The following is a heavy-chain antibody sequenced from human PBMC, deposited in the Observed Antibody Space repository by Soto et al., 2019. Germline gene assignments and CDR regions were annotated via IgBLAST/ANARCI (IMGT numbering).Heavy chain of an antibody. CDR2: ISPSSSFL. CDR3: ARVGTDYGSGSPYYSDY. J-gene: IGHJ4*02. V-gene: IGHV3-21*06. Sequence: LRLSCAASGFSFRSYYLNWVRQAPGRGLEWVSSISPSSSFLSYADSVKGRFTISRDNAKCSVHLQMNSLRAEDTAVYFCARVGTDYGSGSPYYSDYWGQGTLVTVSS. CDR1: GFSFRSYY. D-gene: IGHD3-10*01.